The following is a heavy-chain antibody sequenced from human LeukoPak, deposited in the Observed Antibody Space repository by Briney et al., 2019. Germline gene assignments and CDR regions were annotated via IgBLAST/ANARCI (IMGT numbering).Heavy chain of an antibody. CDR1: GGSISSGGYS. CDR3: ASRASSIAEEEYYFDY. CDR2: IYHSGST. V-gene: IGHV4-30-2*01. J-gene: IGHJ4*02. D-gene: IGHD6-6*01. Sequence: SQTLSLTCAVSGGSISSGGYSWSWIRQPPGKGLEWIGYIYHSGSTYYNPSLKSRVTISVDTSKNQFSLKLSSVTAADTAVYYCASRASSIAEEEYYFDYWGQGTLVTVSS.